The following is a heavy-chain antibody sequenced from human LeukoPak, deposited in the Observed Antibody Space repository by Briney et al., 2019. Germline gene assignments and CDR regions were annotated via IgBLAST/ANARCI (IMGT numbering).Heavy chain of an antibody. J-gene: IGHJ4*02. CDR3: ATKQWLAPPPDS. CDR1: GFTFSKHW. CDR2: INTDGTVT. Sequence: RPGGSLRLSCAASGFTFSKHWMLWVRQAPGKGLESVSRINTDGTVTTYADSVKGRFTVSRDNADNTMFLQMNSVRDEDTAVYYCATKQWLAPPPDSWGQGTPVTVSS. D-gene: IGHD6-19*01. V-gene: IGHV3-74*01.